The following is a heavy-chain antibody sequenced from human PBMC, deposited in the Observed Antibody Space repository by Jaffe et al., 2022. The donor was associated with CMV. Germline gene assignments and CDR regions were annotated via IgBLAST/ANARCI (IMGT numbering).Heavy chain of an antibody. Sequence: EVQLVESGGGLVQPGRSLRLSCAASGFTFDDYAMHWVRQAPGKGLEWVSGISWNSGSIGYADSVKGRFTISRDNAKNSLYLQMNSLRAEDTALYYCAKGGLRIAFDIWGQGTMVTVSS. J-gene: IGHJ3*02. V-gene: IGHV3-9*01. CDR3: AKGGLRIAFDI. CDR1: GFTFDDYA. D-gene: IGHD3-16*01. CDR2: ISWNSGSI.